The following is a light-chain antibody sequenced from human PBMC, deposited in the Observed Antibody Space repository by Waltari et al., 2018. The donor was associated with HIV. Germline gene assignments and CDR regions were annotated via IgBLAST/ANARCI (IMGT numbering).Light chain of an antibody. CDR2: DVT. CDR1: RSDVCYYNY. V-gene: IGLV2-14*03. Sequence: QSALTQPASVSGSPGQSITISCTGSRSDVCYYNYVSWYQQHPGKAPRLIIFDVTNRPSGVSDRFSGSKSGNTASLTISGLQPEDEADYYCCSYTTSITFVFGGGTKLTVL. CDR3: CSYTTSITFV. J-gene: IGLJ3*02.